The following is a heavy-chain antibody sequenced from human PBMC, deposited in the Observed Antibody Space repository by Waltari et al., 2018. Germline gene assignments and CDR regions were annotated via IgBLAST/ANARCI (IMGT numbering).Heavy chain of an antibody. CDR2: SIHILGIA. CDR1: GGTFSSST. CDR3: ATEEAYSSSSRDWYFDL. D-gene: IGHD6-6*01. J-gene: IGHJ2*01. V-gene: IGHV1-69*08. Sequence: QVQLVQSGAEVRKPGSSVKVSCKASGGTFSSSTTSWVRQAPGQGLEWMGRSIHILGIANYSQKFQDRGTITADKSTSTAYMERSSLRSEDTAVYYCATEEAYSSSSRDWYFDLWGRGTLVTVSS.